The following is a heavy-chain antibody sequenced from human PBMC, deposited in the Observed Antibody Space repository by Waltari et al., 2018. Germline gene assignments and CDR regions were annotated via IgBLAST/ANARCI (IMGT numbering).Heavy chain of an antibody. D-gene: IGHD4-17*01. CDR3: ASGAYGDYVSQDY. Sequence: QVQLVQSGAEVKKPGASVKVSCKASGYTFTSYAMHWVRQAPGQRLEWMGWINAGKGNTKYSQKFQGRVTITRDTSASTAYMELSSLRSEDTAVYYCASGAYGDYVSQDYWGQGTLVTVSS. V-gene: IGHV1-3*01. CDR1: GYTFTSYA. CDR2: INAGKGNT. J-gene: IGHJ4*02.